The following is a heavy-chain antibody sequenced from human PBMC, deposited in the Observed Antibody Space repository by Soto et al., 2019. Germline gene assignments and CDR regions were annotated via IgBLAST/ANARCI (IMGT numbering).Heavy chain of an antibody. J-gene: IGHJ3*02. CDR2: ISYDGSNK. D-gene: IGHD6-19*01. Sequence: QVQLVESGGGVVQPGRSLRLSCAASGFTGSSYAMHWVRQAPGKGLEWVAVISYDGSNKYYADSVKGRFTISRDNSKNTLYLQMNSLRAEDTAVYYCARVRQQWLVVDAFDIWGQGTMVTVSS. CDR3: ARVRQQWLVVDAFDI. CDR1: GFTGSSYA. V-gene: IGHV3-30-3*01.